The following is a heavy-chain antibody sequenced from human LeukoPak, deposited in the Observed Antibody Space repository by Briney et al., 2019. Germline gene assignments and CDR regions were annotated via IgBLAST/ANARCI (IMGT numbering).Heavy chain of an antibody. CDR3: AARSIYWALDP. J-gene: IGHJ5*02. D-gene: IGHD2-15*01. V-gene: IGHV3-66*01. CDR1: GFTFSSYA. CDR2: IYSGGST. Sequence: GGSLRLSCAASGFTFSSYAMSWVRQAPGKGLEWVSVIYSGGSTYYADSVKGRFSISRDDSKNTLYLQMNSLRAEDTAVYYCAARSIYWALDPWGQGTLVTVSS.